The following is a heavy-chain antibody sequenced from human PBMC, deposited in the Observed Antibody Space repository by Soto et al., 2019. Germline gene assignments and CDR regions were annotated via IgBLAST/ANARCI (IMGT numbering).Heavy chain of an antibody. D-gene: IGHD1-20*01. J-gene: IGHJ4*02. CDR3: ATVHNTSRSFNF. V-gene: IGHV3-23*01. CDR2: TGLSGRTT. Sequence: EVQLLESGGGLVQPGGSLRLSCVASGLTFSVSAMTWVRQAPGKGLEWVSTTGLSGRTTYYGDSVKGRFTVSRANSKNTLDLQMSSLRAEDTAVYYWATVHNTSRSFNFWGRGTLVTVSS. CDR1: GLTFSVSA.